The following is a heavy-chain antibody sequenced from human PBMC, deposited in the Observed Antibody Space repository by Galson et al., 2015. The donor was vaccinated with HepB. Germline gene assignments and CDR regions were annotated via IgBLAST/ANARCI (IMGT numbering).Heavy chain of an antibody. Sequence: PALVKPTQTLTLTCTLSGFSLSTSGVCVNWIRQPPGKALEWLARIDWDGDKHYSTSLKTRLTISRDTSGNLVVLTVTNMDPVDTATYYCTRGRGYLVSWGQGALVTVSS. CDR1: GFSLSTSGVC. J-gene: IGHJ5*02. CDR2: IDWDGDK. V-gene: IGHV2-70*11. CDR3: TRGRGYLVS. D-gene: IGHD5-12*01.